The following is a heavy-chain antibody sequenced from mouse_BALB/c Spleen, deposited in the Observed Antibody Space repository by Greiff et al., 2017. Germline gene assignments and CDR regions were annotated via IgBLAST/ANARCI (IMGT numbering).Heavy chain of an antibody. CDR2: ISYSGST. CDR3: ARGVRPWFAY. J-gene: IGHJ3*01. D-gene: IGHD2-14*01. CDR1: GYSITSDYA. Sequence: EVKLVESGPGLVKPSQSLSLTCTVTGYSITSDYAWNWIRQFPGNKLEWMGYISYSGSTSYNPSLKSRISITRDTSKNQFFLQLNSVTTEDTATYYCARGVRPWFAYWGQGTLVTVSA. V-gene: IGHV3-2*02.